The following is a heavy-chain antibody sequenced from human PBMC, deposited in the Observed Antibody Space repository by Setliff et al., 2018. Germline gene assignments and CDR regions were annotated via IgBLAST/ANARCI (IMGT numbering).Heavy chain of an antibody. D-gene: IGHD5-12*01. CDR3: ARARGGYDFDY. V-gene: IGHV3-48*01. J-gene: IGHJ4*02. Sequence: PGGSLRLSCAASGFTFSSYNMDWVRQAPGKGREWVSYINSRGSTIFYADSVKGRFTISRDNAKNSLYLQMNGLRAEDTAVYYCARARGGYDFDYWGQGTLVTVSS. CDR2: INSRGSTI. CDR1: GFTFSSYN.